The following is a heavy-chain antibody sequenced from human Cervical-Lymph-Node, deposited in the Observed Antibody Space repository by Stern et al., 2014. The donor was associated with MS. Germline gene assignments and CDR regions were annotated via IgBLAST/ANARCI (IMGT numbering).Heavy chain of an antibody. Sequence: VQLEESGAEVKKPGSSVKVSCTASGGTFSINSISWVRQAPGQGLEWMGGIVPMFGTSNHFQKFQGRVTTTADESTSTAYMELSSLTSEDTAVYFCAIDQGGLAAYWGQGTLFTVSS. D-gene: IGHD6-13*01. J-gene: IGHJ4*02. CDR1: GGTFSINS. CDR3: AIDQGGLAAY. CDR2: IVPMFGTS. V-gene: IGHV1-69*01.